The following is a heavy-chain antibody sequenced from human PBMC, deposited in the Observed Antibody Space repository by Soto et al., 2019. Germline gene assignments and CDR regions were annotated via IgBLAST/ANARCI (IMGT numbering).Heavy chain of an antibody. CDR3: ARATGEYSSSWYYYYYGMDV. J-gene: IGHJ6*02. CDR1: GYTFTSYD. D-gene: IGHD6-13*01. CDR2: MNPNSGNT. V-gene: IGHV1-8*01. Sequence: ASVKVSCKASGYTFTSYDINWVRQATGQGLEWMGWMNPNSGNTGYAQKFQGRVTMTRNTSISTAYMELSSLRSEDTAVYYCARATGEYSSSWYYYYYGMDVWGQGTTVTVSS.